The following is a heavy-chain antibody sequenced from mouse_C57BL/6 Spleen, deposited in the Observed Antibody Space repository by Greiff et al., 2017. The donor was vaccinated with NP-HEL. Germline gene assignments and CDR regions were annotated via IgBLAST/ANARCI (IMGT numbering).Heavy chain of an antibody. CDR1: GYTFTSYG. J-gene: IGHJ4*01. Sequence: LVESGAELARPGASVKLSCKASGYTFTSYGISWVKQRTGQGLEWIGEIYPRSGNTYYNEKFKGKATLTADKSSSTAYMELRSLTSEDSAVYFCAREDYYAMDYWGQGTSVTVSS. CDR3: AREDYYAMDY. CDR2: IYPRSGNT. V-gene: IGHV1-81*01.